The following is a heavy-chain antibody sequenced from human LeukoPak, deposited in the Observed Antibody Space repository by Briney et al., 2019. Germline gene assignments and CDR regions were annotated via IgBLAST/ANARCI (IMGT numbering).Heavy chain of an antibody. Sequence: ASVKVSCKTSGYTFTNYGMHWVCQAPRQSPEWMGWINTGNGNAKSSQKFQDRVTLTRDTSATTAYMELYSLNSEDTAVYYCARVPLSDPSGRYYAHWGQGTLVTVSS. D-gene: IGHD1-26*01. CDR2: INTGNGNA. J-gene: IGHJ1*01. CDR3: ARVPLSDPSGRYYAH. CDR1: GYTFTNYG. V-gene: IGHV1-3*04.